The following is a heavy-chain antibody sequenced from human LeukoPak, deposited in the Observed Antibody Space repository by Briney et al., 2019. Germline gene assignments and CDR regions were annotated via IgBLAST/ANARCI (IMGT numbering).Heavy chain of an antibody. CDR1: GFTFSSYA. V-gene: IGHV3-23*01. CDR2: ISGSGGST. Sequence: GGSLRLSCAASGFTFSSYAMSWVRQAPGKGLEWVSAISGSGGSTYYADSVKGRFTISRDNSKNTLYLQMNSLRAEDTAVYYCAKEEQQLVHYYCYYMDVWGKGTTVTVSS. CDR3: AKEEQQLVHYYCYYMDV. J-gene: IGHJ6*03. D-gene: IGHD6-13*01.